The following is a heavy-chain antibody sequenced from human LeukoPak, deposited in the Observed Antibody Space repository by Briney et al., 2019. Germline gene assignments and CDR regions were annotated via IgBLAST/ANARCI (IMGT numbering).Heavy chain of an antibody. CDR2: ISSSSSYI. D-gene: IGHD3-22*01. CDR3: ARDDRGYPFDY. J-gene: IGHJ4*02. Sequence: PSETLSLTCAVSGGSFSNSGYYWGWIRQSPGKGLEWVSSISSSSSYIYYADSVKGRFTISRDNAKNSLYLQMNSLRAEDTAVYYCARDDRGYPFDYWGQGTLVTVSS. V-gene: IGHV3-21*01. CDR1: GGSFSNSGYY.